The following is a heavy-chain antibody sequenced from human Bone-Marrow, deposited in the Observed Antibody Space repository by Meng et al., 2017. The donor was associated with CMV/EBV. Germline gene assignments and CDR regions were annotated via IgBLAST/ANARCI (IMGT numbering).Heavy chain of an antibody. CDR3: ARSFYDFWRGYYGWFDP. J-gene: IGHJ5*02. V-gene: IGHV1-46*01. CDR1: GYTFTSYY. CDR2: INPSGGST. Sequence: SVKVSCKASGYTFTSYYMHWVRQAPGQGLEWMGIINPSGGSTSYAQKFQGRVTMTRDTSTSTVYMELRSLRSEDTAVYYCARSFYDFWRGYYGWFDPWGQGTLVTVSS. D-gene: IGHD3-3*01.